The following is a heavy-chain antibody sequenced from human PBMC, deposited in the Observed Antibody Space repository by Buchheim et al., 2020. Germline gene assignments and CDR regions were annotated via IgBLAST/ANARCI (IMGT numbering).Heavy chain of an antibody. D-gene: IGHD2-2*02. CDR2: IYSGGST. CDR3: ARGGNGYCSSTSCYTLDY. J-gene: IGHJ4*02. Sequence: EVQLLESGGGLVQPGGSLRLSCAASGFTFSSYAMSWVRQAPGKGLEWVSVIYSGGSTYYADSVEGRFTISRDNSKNTLYLQMNSLRAEDTAVYYCARGGNGYCSSTSCYTLDYWGQGTL. CDR1: GFTFSSYA. V-gene: IGHV3-23*03.